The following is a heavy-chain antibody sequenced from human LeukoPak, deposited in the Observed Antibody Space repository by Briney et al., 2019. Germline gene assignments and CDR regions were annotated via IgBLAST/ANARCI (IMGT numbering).Heavy chain of an antibody. V-gene: IGHV3-48*03. CDR1: GFTFSTHE. CDR3: ARGGNIGYDYNAFDI. D-gene: IGHD3-22*01. CDR2: ITRSGTTI. J-gene: IGHJ3*02. Sequence: WGSLRLSCAASGFTFSTHEMNWVRQAPGKGLEWVSYITRSGTTIYYADSVKGRFTISRDNAKNSLYLQMNSLRDEDTAVYYCARGGNIGYDYNAFDIWGQGARVTVSS.